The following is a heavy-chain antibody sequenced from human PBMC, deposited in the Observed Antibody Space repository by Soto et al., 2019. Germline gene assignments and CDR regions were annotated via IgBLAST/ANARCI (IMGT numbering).Heavy chain of an antibody. J-gene: IGHJ3*02. CDR1: GGTFSSYA. D-gene: IGHD1-1*01. Sequence: QVQLVQSGAEVKKPGSSVKVSCKASGGTFSSYAISWVRQAPGQGLEWMGGIIPIFGTANYAQKFQGRVTITAAEYPSRASMELRGLGSEDRAVYYWARARTPGATWDAFDIWGQGTMVTVSS. CDR3: ARARTPGATWDAFDI. CDR2: IIPIFGTA. V-gene: IGHV1-69*12.